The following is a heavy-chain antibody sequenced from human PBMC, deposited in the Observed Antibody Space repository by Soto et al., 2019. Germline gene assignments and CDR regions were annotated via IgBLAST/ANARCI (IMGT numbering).Heavy chain of an antibody. Sequence: ASVKVSCKASGYTFTIYAMHGVRQAPGQRLEWMGWINAGDGNTKYSQKFQGRVTITRDTSASTAYMELSSLRSEDTAVYYCARVEYCSGGSCYLIDYWGQGTLVTVSS. CDR1: GYTFTIYA. J-gene: IGHJ4*02. CDR3: ARVEYCSGGSCYLIDY. D-gene: IGHD2-15*01. V-gene: IGHV1-3*01. CDR2: INAGDGNT.